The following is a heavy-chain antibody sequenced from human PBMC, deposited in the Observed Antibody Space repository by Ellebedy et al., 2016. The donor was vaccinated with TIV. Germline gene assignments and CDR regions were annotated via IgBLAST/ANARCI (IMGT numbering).Heavy chain of an antibody. Sequence: GGSLRLSCAASGFTFGSFAMHWVRQAPGKGLEWLSVISGDGSSAYLADSVKGRFTLTRDNSKRTLYLQMNGLRTEYTAVYFCAKGSSSGFNYDRVGFEYWGQGTLVIVSS. CDR2: ISGDGSSA. CDR3: AKGSSSGFNYDRVGFEY. V-gene: IGHV3-23*01. J-gene: IGHJ4*02. CDR1: GFTFGSFA. D-gene: IGHD3-16*01.